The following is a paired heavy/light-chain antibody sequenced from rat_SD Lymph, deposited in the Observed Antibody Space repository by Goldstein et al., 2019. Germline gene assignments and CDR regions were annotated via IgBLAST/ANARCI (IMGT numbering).Heavy chain of an antibody. V-gene: IGHV8-16*01. CDR3: TQSILTGSCYWYFDF. CDR1: GFSLGTSNMG. J-gene: IGHJ1*01. D-gene: IGHD5-1*01. CDR2: IWWDDDK. Sequence: QVSLKESGPGILQPFQTLSLTCSFSGFSLGTSNMGVGWIRQTSGKGLEYLATIWWDDDKYFNPSLNSRLTVSKDTSNNQAFLKITSVDTADTGTYYCTQSILTGSCYWYFDFWGPGTMVTVSS.
Light chain of an antibody. J-gene: IGKJ1*01. CDR2: AAN. V-gene: IGKV12S38*01. Sequence: DIQMTQSPASLSASLGETVSIECLASEDIYSYLAWYQQKPGKSPQLLIYAANRLQDGVPSRFSGSGSGTQYSLKISGMQPEDEGDYFCLQGSKFPPTFGGGTKLELK. CDR3: LQGSKFPPT. CDR1: EDIYSY.